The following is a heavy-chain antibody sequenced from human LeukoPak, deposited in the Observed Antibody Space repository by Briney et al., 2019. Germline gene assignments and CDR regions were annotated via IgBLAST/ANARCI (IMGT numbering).Heavy chain of an antibody. V-gene: IGHV3-33*06. CDR1: GFTFSSYG. CDR2: IWYGGSNK. Sequence: PGRSLRLSCTASGFTFSSYGMHWVRQAPGKGLEWVAVIWYGGSNKYYADSVKGRFTISRDNSKNTLYLQMNSLRAEDTAVYYCANDSVVVPAAIEEDPFDYWGQGTLVTVSS. CDR3: ANDSVVVPAAIEEDPFDY. J-gene: IGHJ4*02. D-gene: IGHD2-2*02.